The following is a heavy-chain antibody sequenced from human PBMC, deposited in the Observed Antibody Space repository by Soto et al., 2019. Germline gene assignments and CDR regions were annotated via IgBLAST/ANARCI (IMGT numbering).Heavy chain of an antibody. Sequence: QVQLQESGPGLVKPSGTLSLTCAVSGVSISSSQWWSWVRQPPGKGLEWIGEIYHNERTNYNPSLKSRLTMSLDRSKNQVSLNLSSVTAADTATYYCGRTTDYFYGVDVWGQGTTVTVSS. V-gene: IGHV4-4*02. CDR3: GRTTDYFYGVDV. D-gene: IGHD1-1*01. CDR1: GVSISSSQW. J-gene: IGHJ6*02. CDR2: IYHNERT.